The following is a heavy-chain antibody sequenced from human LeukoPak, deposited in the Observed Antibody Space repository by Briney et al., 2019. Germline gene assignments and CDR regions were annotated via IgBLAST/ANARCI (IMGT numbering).Heavy chain of an antibody. CDR1: GGSISSSNW. D-gene: IGHD3-10*01. Sequence: PSETLSLTCAVSGGSISSSNWWSWVRQPPGKGLEWIGEIYHSGSTNYNPSLKSRVTISIDKSKNQFSLKLSSVTAADTAVYYCARDLRGFGELKGIDSWGQGTLVTVSS. CDR3: ARDLRGFGELKGIDS. CDR2: IYHSGST. V-gene: IGHV4-4*02. J-gene: IGHJ4*02.